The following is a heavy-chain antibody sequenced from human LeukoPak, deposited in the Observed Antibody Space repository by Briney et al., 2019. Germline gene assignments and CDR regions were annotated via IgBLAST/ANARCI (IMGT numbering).Heavy chain of an antibody. CDR1: GFTFSSYA. Sequence: GGSLRLSCAASGFTFSSYAMRWVRQAPGKGLEWVSGISGSGGNTYYADSVKGRFTISRDNSKNTLSLQMNSLRAEDTAVYYCAKRDPRPFAFDIWGQGTMVAVSS. CDR3: AKRDPRPFAFDI. CDR2: ISGSGGNT. J-gene: IGHJ3*02. V-gene: IGHV3-23*01.